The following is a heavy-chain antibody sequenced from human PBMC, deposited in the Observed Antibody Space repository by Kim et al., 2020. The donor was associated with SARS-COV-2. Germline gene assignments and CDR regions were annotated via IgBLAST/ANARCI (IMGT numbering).Heavy chain of an antibody. D-gene: IGHD4-4*01. CDR1: GFTFSNAW. V-gene: IGHV3-15*01. CDR2: IKSKTDGGTT. Sequence: GGSLRLSCAASGFTFSNAWMSWVRQAPGKGLEWVGRIKSKTDGGTTDYAAPVKGRFTISRDDSKNTLYLQMNSLKTEDTAVYYCTTVIEVLQLTRYFDLWGRGTLVTVSS. J-gene: IGHJ2*01. CDR3: TTVIEVLQLTRYFDL.